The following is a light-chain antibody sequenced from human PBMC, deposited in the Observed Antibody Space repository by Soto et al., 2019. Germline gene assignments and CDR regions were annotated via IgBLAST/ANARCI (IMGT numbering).Light chain of an antibody. Sequence: DIQMTQSPSTLSASVGDRVTITCRASQSISSWLAWYQQKPGKAPKLLIYDASSLESGVPSRFSGSGSGTEFNLTISSLQPDDFATNYCQQYNSYPWTFGQGTKVEIK. J-gene: IGKJ1*01. CDR1: QSISSW. CDR3: QQYNSYPWT. CDR2: DAS. V-gene: IGKV1-5*01.